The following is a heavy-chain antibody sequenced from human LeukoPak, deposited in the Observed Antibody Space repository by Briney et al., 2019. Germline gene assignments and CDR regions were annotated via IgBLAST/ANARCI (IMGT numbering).Heavy chain of an antibody. CDR1: GYTFTSYG. V-gene: IGHV1-18*01. D-gene: IGHD4-17*01. Sequence: ASVKVSCKASGYTFTSYGISWVRQAPGQGLEWMGWISAYNGYTNYAQKLQGRVTMTEDTSTDTAYMELSSLRSEDTAVYYCATDLTGTTVTAFDFDYWGQGTLVTVSS. CDR3: ATDLTGTTVTAFDFDY. CDR2: ISAYNGYT. J-gene: IGHJ4*02.